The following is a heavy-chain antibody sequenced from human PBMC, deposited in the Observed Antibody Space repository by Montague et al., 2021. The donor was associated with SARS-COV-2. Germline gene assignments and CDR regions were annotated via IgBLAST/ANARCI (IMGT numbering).Heavy chain of an antibody. CDR2: IYYSGST. CDR1: GGSISSYY. Sequence: SETLSLTCTVSGGSISSYYWSWIRQPPGKGLEWIGHIYYSGSTNYNPSLKSRVTISVDTSKNQFSLELSSVTAADTAVYYCARVPYSSSGFLYYYYGIDVWGQGTTVTVSS. J-gene: IGHJ6*02. D-gene: IGHD6-6*01. CDR3: ARVPYSSSGFLYYYYGIDV. V-gene: IGHV4-59*13.